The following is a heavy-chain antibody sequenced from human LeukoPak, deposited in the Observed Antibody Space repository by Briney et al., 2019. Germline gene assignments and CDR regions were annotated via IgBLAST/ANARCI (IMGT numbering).Heavy chain of an antibody. CDR1: GFTFSSYA. J-gene: IGHJ4*02. V-gene: IGHV3-23*01. CDR3: AKVSDNYYGSGSYFKPPDKVLDY. Sequence: GGSLRLSCAASGFTFSSYAMSWVRQAPGKGLEWVSAISGSGGSTYYADSVKGRFTISRDNSTNTLYLQMNSLRAEDTAVYYCAKVSDNYYGSGSYFKPPDKVLDYWGQGTLVTVSS. D-gene: IGHD3-10*01. CDR2: ISGSGGST.